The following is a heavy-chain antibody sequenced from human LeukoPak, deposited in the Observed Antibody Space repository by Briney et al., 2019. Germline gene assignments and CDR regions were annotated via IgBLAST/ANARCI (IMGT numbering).Heavy chain of an antibody. CDR1: GFTFSSYA. J-gene: IGHJ4*02. Sequence: PGGSLRLSCAASGFTFSSYAKSWVRQAPGKGLEWVAFIRYDGSNKYYADSVKGRFTISRDNSKNTLYLQMNSLRAEDTAVYYCAKNSLEYSSSSVLDYWGQGTLVTVSS. V-gene: IGHV3-30*02. CDR2: IRYDGSNK. D-gene: IGHD6-6*01. CDR3: AKNSLEYSSSSVLDY.